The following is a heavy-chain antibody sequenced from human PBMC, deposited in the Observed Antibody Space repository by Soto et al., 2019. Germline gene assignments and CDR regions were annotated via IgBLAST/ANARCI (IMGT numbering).Heavy chain of an antibody. CDR1: GGFVSSGSYY. J-gene: IGHJ3*02. CDR3: ARVERGTATTVVDAFEI. V-gene: IGHV4-34*01. CDR2: MSHSGGT. Sequence: QVQLQQWGAGLLKPSETLSLTCAVYGGFVSSGSYYWSWIRQPPGKGLEWIGEMSHSGGTHFNPSLTSRVTISVAPSKNQLSLKMSSVTAADTALYYCARVERGTATTVVDAFEIWGPGTMVTVSS. D-gene: IGHD1-1*01.